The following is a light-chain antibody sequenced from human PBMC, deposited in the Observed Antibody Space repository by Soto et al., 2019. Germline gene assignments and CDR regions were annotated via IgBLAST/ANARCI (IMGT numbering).Light chain of an antibody. V-gene: IGLV1-44*01. J-gene: IGLJ2*01. CDR2: SNN. Sequence: QSVLTQPPSASGTPGQRVTISCSGSTSNVGGNTLNWYQQLPGTAPKLLIYSNNQRPSGVPDRFSGSKSGTSASLAISRLQSEDEAAYYCAAWDDSLNAVIFGGGTKVTVL. CDR1: TSNVGGNT. CDR3: AAWDDSLNAVI.